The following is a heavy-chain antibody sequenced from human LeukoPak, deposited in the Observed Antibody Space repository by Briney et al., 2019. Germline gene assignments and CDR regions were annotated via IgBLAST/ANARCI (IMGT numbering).Heavy chain of an antibody. D-gene: IGHD2-2*01. J-gene: IGHJ4*02. V-gene: IGHV3-30*03. CDR2: ISYDGSNK. Sequence: AGGSLRLSCAASGFTFRSYGMHWVRQAPGKGLEWVEVISYDGSNKYYADSVKGRFTISRDNSKNTLYLQMNSLRAEDTAVYYCAIPRRDIAVVPAAIDYWGQGTLVTVSS. CDR3: AIPRRDIAVVPAAIDY. CDR1: GFTFRSYG.